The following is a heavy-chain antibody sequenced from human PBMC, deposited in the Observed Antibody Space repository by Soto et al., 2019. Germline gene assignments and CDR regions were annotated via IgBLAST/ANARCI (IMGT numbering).Heavy chain of an antibody. Sequence: EVQLVQSGAEVKKPGESLRISCQGSGYSFTSYWISWVRQMPGKGLEWMGRIDPIDSYTNYSPSFQGHVTLSVDKSISTAYLQRTNLKASGTAMYYSASLGQQVAGAWFAPWGQGTLVPVSS. J-gene: IGHJ5*02. CDR1: GYSFTSYW. D-gene: IGHD6-13*01. V-gene: IGHV5-10-1*01. CDR3: ASLGQQVAGAWFAP. CDR2: IDPIDSYT.